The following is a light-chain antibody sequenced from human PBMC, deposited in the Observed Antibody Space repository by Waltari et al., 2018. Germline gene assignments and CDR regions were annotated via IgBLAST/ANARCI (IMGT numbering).Light chain of an antibody. V-gene: IGKV3-20*01. CDR2: GAS. CDR3: QQYGSSVMYT. Sequence: VLTQSPGTLSLPPGRRATLSCRASQSITKKFFAWYQQKPGQAPRLLLYGASSRAAGMPDRFSGSGSGTDFTLTISRLEPEDSAVYYCQQYGSSVMYTFGQGTKLEIK. CDR1: QSITKKF. J-gene: IGKJ2*01.